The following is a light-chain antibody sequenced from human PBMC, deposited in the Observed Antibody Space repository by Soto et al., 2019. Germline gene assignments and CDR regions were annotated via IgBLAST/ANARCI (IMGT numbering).Light chain of an antibody. CDR2: TAS. Sequence: DIQMTQSPSSLSASVGDRVTITCRASQNIDTFLNWYQQKPGRAPNLLIFTASSLQSGVPSRFSGSGSETDFTLNISSLQPEDFATYFCQQGYNTPLTFGWGTKVEIK. J-gene: IGKJ4*01. CDR3: QQGYNTPLT. V-gene: IGKV1-39*01. CDR1: QNIDTF.